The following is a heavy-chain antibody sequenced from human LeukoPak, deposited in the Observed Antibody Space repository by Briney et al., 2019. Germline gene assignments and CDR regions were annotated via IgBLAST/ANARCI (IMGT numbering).Heavy chain of an antibody. CDR3: ARDLDYGSGSFSN. D-gene: IGHD3-10*01. J-gene: IGHJ4*02. CDR1: GYTFTSYN. Sequence: ASVKVSCKASGYTFTSYNMHWVRQAPGQGLEWMGWINPNSGGTTYAQKFQGRVTMTTDTSISTAYLELNGLRSDDTAVYYCARDLDYGSGSFSNWGQGAIVTVSS. V-gene: IGHV1-2*02. CDR2: INPNSGGT.